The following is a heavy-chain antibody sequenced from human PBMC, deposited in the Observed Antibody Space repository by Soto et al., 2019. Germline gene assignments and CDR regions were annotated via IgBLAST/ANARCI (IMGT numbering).Heavy chain of an antibody. J-gene: IGHJ4*02. Sequence: GGSLRLSCAASGFTFSSYAMSWVRQAPGKGLEWVSAISGSGGSTYYAVSVKGRFTISRDNSKNTLYLQMNSLRAEDTAVYYCAKSQGYCSSASCYIDYLGQGTLVTVSS. V-gene: IGHV3-23*01. CDR2: ISGSGGST. CDR3: AKSQGYCSSASCYIDY. D-gene: IGHD2-2*02. CDR1: GFTFSSYA.